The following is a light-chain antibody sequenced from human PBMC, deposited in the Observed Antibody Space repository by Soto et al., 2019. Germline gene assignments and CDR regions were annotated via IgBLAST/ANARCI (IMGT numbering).Light chain of an antibody. CDR2: GAS. CDR3: HQYSNAPYT. J-gene: IGKJ2*01. V-gene: IGKV3-20*01. Sequence: EIVLTQSPGTLSLSPGERATLSCRASQSVSRNYLAWYQQKPGQAPRLLIYGASSRATGIPDRFSGSGSGTDFTLTISRLEPEDFAVYYCHQYSNAPYTFGQGTKVEIK. CDR1: QSVSRNY.